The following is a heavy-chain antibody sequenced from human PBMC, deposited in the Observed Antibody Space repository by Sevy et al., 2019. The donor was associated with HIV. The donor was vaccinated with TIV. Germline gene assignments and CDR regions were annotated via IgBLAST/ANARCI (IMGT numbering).Heavy chain of an antibody. CDR2: IRGRNNVT. CDR1: GFTFNNYA. Sequence: GGSLRLSCTASGFTFNNYAMTWVRQAPGKGLEWVSSIRGRNNVTIYAESVRGRFTLSRDISKNTLYLQMNSLRVEDTAVYYCARNTGEPYYFEIWGQGTLVTVSS. V-gene: IGHV3-23*01. J-gene: IGHJ4*02. CDR3: ARNTGEPYYFEI. D-gene: IGHD3-9*01.